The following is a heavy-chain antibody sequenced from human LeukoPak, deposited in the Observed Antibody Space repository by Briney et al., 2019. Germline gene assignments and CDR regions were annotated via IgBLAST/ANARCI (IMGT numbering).Heavy chain of an antibody. D-gene: IGHD5-12*01. Sequence: SETLSLTCTVSGGSISSYYWSWIRQPPGKGLEWIGYIYYSGSTNYNPSLKSRVTISVDTSKNQFSLKLSSVTAADTAVYYCARARSVDIVATIDSHYYYGMDVWGQGTTVTVSS. CDR1: GGSISSYY. CDR3: ARARSVDIVATIDSHYYYGMDV. CDR2: IYYSGST. V-gene: IGHV4-59*12. J-gene: IGHJ6*02.